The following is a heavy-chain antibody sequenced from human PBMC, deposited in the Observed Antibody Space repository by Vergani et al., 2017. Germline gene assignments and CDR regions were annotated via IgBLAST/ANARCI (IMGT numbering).Heavy chain of an antibody. CDR1: GYTFTSYY. CDR3: ALSGSRFDY. Sequence: QVQLVQSGAEVKKPGASVKVSCKASGYTFTSYYMHWVRQAPGQGLEWMGIINPSGGSTSYAQKFQCRVTMTRDTSTSTVDMELSSLRSEDTAVYYCALSGSRFDYWGQGTLVTVSS. V-gene: IGHV1-46*01. D-gene: IGHD3-10*01. CDR2: INPSGGST. J-gene: IGHJ4*02.